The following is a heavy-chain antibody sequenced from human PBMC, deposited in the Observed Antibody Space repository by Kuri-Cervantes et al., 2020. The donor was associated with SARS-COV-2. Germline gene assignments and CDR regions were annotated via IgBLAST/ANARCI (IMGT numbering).Heavy chain of an antibody. J-gene: IGHJ6*02. Sequence: GESLKISCAASGFTFSDYYMSWIRQAPGKGLEWVSYISSSGSTICYADSVKGRFTISRDNAKNSLYLQMNSLRAEDTAVYYCARGAHDYYYYGMDVWGQGTTVTVSS. CDR2: ISSSGSTI. CDR3: ARGAHDYYYYGMDV. CDR1: GFTFSDYY. V-gene: IGHV3-11*01.